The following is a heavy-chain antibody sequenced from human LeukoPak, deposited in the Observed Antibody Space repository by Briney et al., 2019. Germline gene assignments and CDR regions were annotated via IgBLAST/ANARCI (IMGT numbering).Heavy chain of an antibody. V-gene: IGHV3-23*01. CDR3: VYYDSSGYYYGRLRY. CDR2: ITATGDAT. CDR1: ALTFHSHA. Sequence: GGSLRLSCAASALTFHSHAMSWVRQTPGKGLEWVSGITATGDATLYADSVRGRFTISRDNSKNTLYLHMSNLRAEDTAVYFCVYYDSSGYYYGRLRYWGQGTPVSVSS. D-gene: IGHD3-22*01. J-gene: IGHJ4*02.